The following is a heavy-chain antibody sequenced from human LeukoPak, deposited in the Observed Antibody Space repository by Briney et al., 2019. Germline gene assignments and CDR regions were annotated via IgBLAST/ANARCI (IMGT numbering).Heavy chain of an antibody. CDR2: ISYDGSNK. V-gene: IGHV3-30*03. CDR1: GFTFSSYG. J-gene: IGHJ5*02. CDR3: AREYSSSWNWFDP. Sequence: GGSLRLSCAASGFTFSSYGMHWVRQAPGKGLEWVAVISYDGSNKYYADSVKGRFTISRDNSKNTLYPQMNSLRAEDTAVYYCAREYSSSWNWFDPWGQGTLVTVSS. D-gene: IGHD6-13*01.